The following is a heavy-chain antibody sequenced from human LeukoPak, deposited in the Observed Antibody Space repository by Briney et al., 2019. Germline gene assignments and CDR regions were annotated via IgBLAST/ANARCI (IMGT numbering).Heavy chain of an antibody. V-gene: IGHV2-5*02. CDR1: GFSLSTSGVG. CDR2: IYWDDDK. D-gene: IGHD3-10*01. J-gene: IGHJ5*02. Sequence: SGPTLVKPTQTLTLTCTFSGFSLSTSGVGVGWIRQPPGKALEWLALIYWDDDKRYSPSLKSRLTITKDTSKNQVVLTMTNMDPVDTATYYCALSYGSGSQEPRFDPWGQGTLVTVSS. CDR3: ALSYGSGSQEPRFDP.